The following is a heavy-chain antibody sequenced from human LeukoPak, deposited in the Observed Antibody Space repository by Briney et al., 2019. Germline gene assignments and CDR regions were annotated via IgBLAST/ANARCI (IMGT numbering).Heavy chain of an antibody. V-gene: IGHV5-51*01. Sequence: GESLKISCKGSGYSFTTYWIGWVRQMPGRGLEWMGIIYPGDSDTRYSPSFQGQVTISADKSISTAYLQWSSLKASDAAMYYCARQFRDSSGYYSYYFDYWGQGTLVTVSS. CDR2: IYPGDSDT. CDR1: GYSFTTYW. CDR3: ARQFRDSSGYYSYYFDY. J-gene: IGHJ4*02. D-gene: IGHD3-22*01.